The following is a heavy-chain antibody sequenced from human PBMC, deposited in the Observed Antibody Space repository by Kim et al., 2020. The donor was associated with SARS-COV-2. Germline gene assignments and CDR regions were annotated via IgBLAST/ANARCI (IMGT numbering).Heavy chain of an antibody. J-gene: IGHJ6*02. V-gene: IGHV6-1*01. CDR2: TYYRSKWYN. CDR3: ARGNGIAAAGILYYYYGMDV. Sequence: SQTLSLTCAISGDSVSSNSAAWNWIRQSPSRGLEWLGRTYYRSKWYNDYAVSVKSRITINPDTSKNQFSLQLNSVTPEDTAVYYCARGNGIAAAGILYYYYGMDVWGQGTTVTVSS. CDR1: GDSVSSNSAA. D-gene: IGHD6-13*01.